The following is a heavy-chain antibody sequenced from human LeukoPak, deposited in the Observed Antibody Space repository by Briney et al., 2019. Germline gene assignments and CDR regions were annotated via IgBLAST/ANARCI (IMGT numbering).Heavy chain of an antibody. CDR3: ARGQVVVTARFDY. J-gene: IGHJ4*02. CDR1: GGSISSYC. CDR2: IYYSGST. Sequence: PSETLSLTCTVSGGSISSYCWSWIRQPPGKGLEWIGYIYYSGSTNYNPSLKSRVTISLDTSKNQFSLKLNSVTAADTAVYYCARGQVVVTARFDYWGQGTLVTVSS. V-gene: IGHV4-59*01. D-gene: IGHD2-21*02.